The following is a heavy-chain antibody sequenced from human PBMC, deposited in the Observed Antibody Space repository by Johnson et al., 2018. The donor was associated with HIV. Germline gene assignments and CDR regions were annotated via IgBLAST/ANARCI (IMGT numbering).Heavy chain of an antibody. V-gene: IGHV3-33*06. CDR1: GFTFSSYG. Sequence: QMQLVESGGGVVQPGRSLRLSCAASGFTFSSYGMHWVRQAPGKGLEWVAVIWYDGSNKYYADSVKGRFTISRDNSKNTLYLQMNSLRAEDTAVYYCAKQLYDLNYGFWSGYPIWGQGTMVTVSS. D-gene: IGHD3-3*01. J-gene: IGHJ3*02. CDR3: AKQLYDLNYGFWSGYPI. CDR2: IWYDGSNK.